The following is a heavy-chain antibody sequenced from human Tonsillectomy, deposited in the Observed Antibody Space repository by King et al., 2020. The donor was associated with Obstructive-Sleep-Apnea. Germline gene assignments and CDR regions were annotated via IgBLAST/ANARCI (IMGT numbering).Heavy chain of an antibody. Sequence: VQLVESGGGLVQPGGSLKLSCAASGLNFSGCALHWVRHASGKGLEWVGRIRNKADSDATAYAASVKGRFTISRDDSKNTAYLQMNSLKTEDTAGYYCTRQEPFGDLGYWGQGTLVTVSS. D-gene: IGHD4-17*01. CDR1: GLNFSGCA. CDR2: IRNKADSDAT. J-gene: IGHJ4*02. CDR3: TRQEPFGDLGY. V-gene: IGHV3-73*01.